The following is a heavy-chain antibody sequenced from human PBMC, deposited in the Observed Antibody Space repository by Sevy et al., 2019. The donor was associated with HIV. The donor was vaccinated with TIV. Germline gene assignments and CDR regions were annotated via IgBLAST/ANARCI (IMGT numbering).Heavy chain of an antibody. CDR1: GFTFSTYA. CDR3: AKDQGTIVGDSFDI. Sequence: GGSLRLSCAASGFTFSTYAMSWVRQAPGKGLEWVSAISGGDSSTYYADSVKGRFTISRDNSKNTLYLQMNSLRAEDTAVYYCAKDQGTIVGDSFDIWGQGTMVTVSS. CDR2: ISGGDSST. V-gene: IGHV3-23*01. J-gene: IGHJ3*02. D-gene: IGHD1-26*01.